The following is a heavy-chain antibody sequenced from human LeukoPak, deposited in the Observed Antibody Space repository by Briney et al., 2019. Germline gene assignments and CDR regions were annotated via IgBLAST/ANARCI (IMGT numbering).Heavy chain of an antibody. D-gene: IGHD3-22*01. CDR1: GYTFTSYG. Sequence: ASVKVSCKASGYTFTSYGISWVRQAPGQGLEWIGWISAYNGNTNYAQKLQGRVTMTTDTSTSTAYMELRSLRSDDTAVYYCARDLFPDSSGFDAFEIWGQGTMVTVSS. J-gene: IGHJ3*02. CDR2: ISAYNGNT. V-gene: IGHV1-18*01. CDR3: ARDLFPDSSGFDAFEI.